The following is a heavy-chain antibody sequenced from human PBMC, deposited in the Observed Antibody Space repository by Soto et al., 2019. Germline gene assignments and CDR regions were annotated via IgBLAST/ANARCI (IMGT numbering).Heavy chain of an antibody. J-gene: IGHJ4*02. CDR2: IYPGDSDT. Sequence: GESLKISCKGSGYSFTSYWIGWVRQMPGKGLEWMGIIYPGDSDTRYSPSFQGQVTISADKSISTAYLQWSSLKASDTAMYYCARVSPHYYYDSSGYRYWGQGTLVTVSS. V-gene: IGHV5-51*01. CDR3: ARVSPHYYYDSSGYRY. D-gene: IGHD3-22*01. CDR1: GYSFTSYW.